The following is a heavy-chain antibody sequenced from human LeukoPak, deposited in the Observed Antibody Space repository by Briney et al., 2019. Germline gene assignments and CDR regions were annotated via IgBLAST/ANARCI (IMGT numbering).Heavy chain of an antibody. CDR1: GASISNYY. D-gene: IGHD2-2*01. CDR2: VYISGIYTSGST. CDR3: ARMEYCSSTSCPDAFDI. V-gene: IGHV4-4*07. J-gene: IGHJ3*02. Sequence: KASETLSLTCTVSGASISNYYWSWIRQPAGKGLEWIGRVYISGIYTSGSTNYNPSLNGRVTISVDKSKNQFSLKLTSVTAADTAVYYCARMEYCSSTSCPDAFDIWGQGTMVTVSS.